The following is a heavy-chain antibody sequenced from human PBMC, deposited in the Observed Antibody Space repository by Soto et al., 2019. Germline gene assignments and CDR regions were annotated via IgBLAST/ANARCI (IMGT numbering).Heavy chain of an antibody. CDR1: GFNFSSYS. CDR3: ARDRNYDILTGWSYYGMDV. J-gene: IGHJ6*02. Sequence: PGVSLRLSYAASGFNFSSYSMNWVRQAPGKGLEWVSYISSSSSTIYYADSVKGRFTISRDNAKNSLYLQMNSLRDEDTAVYYCARDRNYDILTGWSYYGMDVWGQGTTVTVSS. CDR2: ISSSSSTI. D-gene: IGHD3-9*01. V-gene: IGHV3-48*02.